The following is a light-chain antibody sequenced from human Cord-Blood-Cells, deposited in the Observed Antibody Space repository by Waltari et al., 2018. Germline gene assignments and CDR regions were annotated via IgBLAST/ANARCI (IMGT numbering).Light chain of an antibody. J-gene: IGLJ2*01. CDR1: SSDVGGYNY. V-gene: IGLV2-11*01. CDR3: CSYAGSYTLV. Sequence: QSALTQPRSVSGSPGQSVTISCTGTSSDVGGYNYVSWYQQHPGKAPKLMIYDVSKRLSGVPDRFSGSKSGNTASLTISGLQAEDWANYYCCSYAGSYTLVFGGGTKLTVL. CDR2: DVS.